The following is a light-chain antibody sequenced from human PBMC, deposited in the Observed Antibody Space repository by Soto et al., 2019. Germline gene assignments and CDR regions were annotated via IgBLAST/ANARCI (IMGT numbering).Light chain of an antibody. CDR2: GAS. CDR3: QQYGSSGT. J-gene: IGKJ1*01. CDR1: QSVNIN. V-gene: IGKV3-20*01. Sequence: EIVMTQSPAPLSVSPGERATLSCRASQSVNINLAWYQQKPGQAPRLLIYGASNRATGIPDRFSGSGSGTDFTLTISRLEPEDFAVYYCQQYGSSGTLGQGTKVDIK.